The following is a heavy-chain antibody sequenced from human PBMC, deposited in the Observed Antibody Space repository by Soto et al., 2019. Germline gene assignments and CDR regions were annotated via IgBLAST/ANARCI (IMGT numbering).Heavy chain of an antibody. D-gene: IGHD3-10*01. CDR1: GFTFSSHD. CDR3: TRGGIWGVSWNWFDT. J-gene: IGHJ5*02. Sequence: EVQLVESGGGLVQPGGSLRLSCAASGFTFSSHDMHWVRQVTGKGVEWVSVIDSAGDAKYPASVKGRFTISRENAKNSLYLQMNSLRAEDTAMYYCTRGGIWGVSWNWFDTWGQGTLVTVSS. V-gene: IGHV3-13*01. CDR2: IDSAGDA.